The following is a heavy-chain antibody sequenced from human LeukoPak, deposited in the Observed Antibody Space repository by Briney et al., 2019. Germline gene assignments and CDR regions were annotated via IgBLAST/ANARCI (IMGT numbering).Heavy chain of an antibody. V-gene: IGHV1-18*01. J-gene: IGHJ3*02. CDR2: ISAYNGNT. Sequence: ASVKVSCKASGYTFTSYGISWVRQAPGQGLEWMGWISAYNGNTNYAQKLQGRVTMTTDSSTSTAYMELKSLRSDDTAVYYCASRSYYYDSSGTRQNAFDIWGQGTMVTVSS. CDR3: ASRSYYYDSSGTRQNAFDI. D-gene: IGHD3-22*01. CDR1: GYTFTSYG.